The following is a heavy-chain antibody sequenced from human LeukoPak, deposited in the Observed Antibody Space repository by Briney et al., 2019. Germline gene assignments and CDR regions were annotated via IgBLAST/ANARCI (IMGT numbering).Heavy chain of an antibody. CDR2: ISGSGNAI. V-gene: IGHV3-11*01. CDR1: GFTFSDYY. D-gene: IGHD2/OR15-2a*01. Sequence: PGGSLRLSCAASGFTFSDYYMTWVRQAPGKGLEWVSYISGSGNAIYYADSVKGRFTISRDNAKNSLYLQMNSLRAEDTAVYYCASLHSMVSKYYYYYYMDVWGKGTTVTISS. J-gene: IGHJ6*03. CDR3: ASLHSMVSKYYYYYYMDV.